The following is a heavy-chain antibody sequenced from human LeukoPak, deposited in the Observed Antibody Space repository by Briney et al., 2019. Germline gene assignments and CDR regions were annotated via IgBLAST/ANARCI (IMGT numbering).Heavy chain of an antibody. D-gene: IGHD4-17*01. V-gene: IGHV3-21*01. J-gene: IGHJ4*02. CDR2: ISSSSSYI. CDR3: ARVVDYGELRWVPRFDY. CDR1: GFTFSSYS. Sequence: GGSLTLSCAASGFTFSSYSMNRVRQAPGKALEWVSSISSSSSYIYYADSVKGRFTISRDNAKNSLYLQMNSLRAEDTAVYYCARVVDYGELRWVPRFDYWGQGTLVPVSS.